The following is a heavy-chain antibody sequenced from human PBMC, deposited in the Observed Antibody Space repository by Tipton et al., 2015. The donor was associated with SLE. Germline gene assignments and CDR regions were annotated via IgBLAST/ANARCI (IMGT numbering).Heavy chain of an antibody. V-gene: IGHV4-4*07. CDR2: IYSSGAT. CDR3: ARDANYKWLVSGNWFDP. CDR1: GGSISSSY. D-gene: IGHD3-22*01. Sequence: LRLSCSVSGGSISSSYWSWIRQTAGKGLEWIGRIYSSGATDYNPSPRSRLSMSIDTSKNQFSLRLTSVTAADTAVYYCARDANYKWLVSGNWFDPWGQGTLVTVSS. J-gene: IGHJ5*02.